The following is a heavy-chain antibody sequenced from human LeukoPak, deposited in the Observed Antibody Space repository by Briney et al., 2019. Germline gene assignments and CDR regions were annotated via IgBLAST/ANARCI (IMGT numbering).Heavy chain of an antibody. Sequence: SETLSLTCTVSGYSINSLSYWGWIRQPPGKGLDWIGSIYHSGSTYYNPSLKSRVTMSMDTSKNQFSLNLTSATAADTAVYSCVGSPNLYYYDFWGQGTLVTVSS. J-gene: IGHJ4*02. CDR1: GYSINSLSY. CDR3: VGSPNLYYYDF. V-gene: IGHV4-38-2*02. D-gene: IGHD1-14*01. CDR2: IYHSGST.